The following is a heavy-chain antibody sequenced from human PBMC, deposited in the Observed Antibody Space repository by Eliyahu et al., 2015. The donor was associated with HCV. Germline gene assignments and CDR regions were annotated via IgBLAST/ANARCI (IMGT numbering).Heavy chain of an antibody. CDR2: IDPSDSYT. CDR3: ASLYYYDSSGYYSFDY. CDR1: GYSFTSYW. D-gene: IGHD3-22*01. J-gene: IGHJ4*02. V-gene: IGHV5-10-1*03. Sequence: EVQLVQSGAEVKKPGESLRISCXGSGYSFTSYWISWVRQMPGKGLEWMGRIDPSDSYTNYSPSFQGHVTISADKSISTAYLQWSSLKASDTAMYYCASLYYYDSSGYYSFDYWGQGTLVTVSS.